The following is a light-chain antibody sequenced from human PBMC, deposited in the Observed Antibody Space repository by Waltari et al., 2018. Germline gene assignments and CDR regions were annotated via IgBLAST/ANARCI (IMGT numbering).Light chain of an antibody. CDR2: VNRDGSH. Sequence: QLVLTQSPSASASLGASVNLTCTLRSGHSSNSLASPPQQPEKGPRYLMKVNRDGSHTKGDEIPDRFSGSSSGAERYLTISSVQSEDEADYYCQTGGHGTWVFGGGTKLTVL. CDR1: SGHSSNS. J-gene: IGLJ3*02. V-gene: IGLV4-69*01. CDR3: QTGGHGTWV.